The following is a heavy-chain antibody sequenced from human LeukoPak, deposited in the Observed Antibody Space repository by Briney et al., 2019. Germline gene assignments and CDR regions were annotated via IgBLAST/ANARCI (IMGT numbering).Heavy chain of an antibody. CDR1: GSTFSSYA. Sequence: PGGSLRLSCAASGSTFSSYAMGWVRQAPGKGLEWVSAISGSGGSTYYADSVKGRFTISRDNSKNTLYLQMNSLRAEDTAVYYCAGGYSSSSEPPYYYYGMDVWGQGTTVTVSS. CDR2: ISGSGGST. CDR3: AGGYSSSSEPPYYYYGMDV. V-gene: IGHV3-23*01. D-gene: IGHD6-6*01. J-gene: IGHJ6*02.